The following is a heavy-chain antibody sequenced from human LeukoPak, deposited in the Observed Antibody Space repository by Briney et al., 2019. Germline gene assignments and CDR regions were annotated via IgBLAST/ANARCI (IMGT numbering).Heavy chain of an antibody. D-gene: IGHD3-10*01. CDR3: ARGKNGGSGSKSYIFDY. J-gene: IGHJ4*02. Sequence: PSETLSLTCTVSGGSISSYYWSWIRQPPGKGLEWIGYIYYSGSTNYNPSLKSRVTISVDTSKNQFSLKLSSVTAADTAVHYCARGKNGGSGSKSYIFDYWGQGTLVTVSS. CDR1: GGSISSYY. CDR2: IYYSGST. V-gene: IGHV4-59*01.